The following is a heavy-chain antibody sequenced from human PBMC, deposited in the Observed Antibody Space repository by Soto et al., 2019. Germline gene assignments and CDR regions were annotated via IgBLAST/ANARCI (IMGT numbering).Heavy chain of an antibody. CDR1: GFTFSSYA. V-gene: IGHV3-23*01. D-gene: IGHD5-12*01. CDR3: AKDTVDIVATSDFDY. Sequence: LRLSCAASGFTFSSYAMSWVRQAPGKGLEWVSAISGSGGSTYYADSVKGRFTISRDNSKNTLYLQMNSLRAEDTAAYYCAKDTVDIVATSDFDYWGQGTLVTVSS. J-gene: IGHJ4*02. CDR2: ISGSGGST.